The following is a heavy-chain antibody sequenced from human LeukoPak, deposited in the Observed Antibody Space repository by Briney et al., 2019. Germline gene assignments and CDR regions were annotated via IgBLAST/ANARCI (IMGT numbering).Heavy chain of an antibody. CDR3: ARDKSGPTAHYDVFEI. J-gene: IGHJ3*02. V-gene: IGHV4-59*01. CDR2: IYYSGST. CDR1: GGSITNNY. Sequence: KPSETLSLTCTVSGGSITNNYWNWHWIRQPQGRGLEWIGYIYYSGSTNYNLSLRSRVTIAVDKSNNQVSLKLNSVTAADTAMYYCARDKSGPTAHYDVFEIWGQGTMVTVSS. D-gene: IGHD4/OR15-4a*01.